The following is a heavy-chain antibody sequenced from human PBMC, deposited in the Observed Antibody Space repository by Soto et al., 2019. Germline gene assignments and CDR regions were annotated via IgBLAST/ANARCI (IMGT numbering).Heavy chain of an antibody. V-gene: IGHV4-59*01. Sequence: TLSLTCTVSGCSIISYYWSWIRQPPGKGLEWIGYIYYSGSTNYNPSLKSRVTISVDTSKNQFSLKLSSVTAADTAVYYCASGTGTNFDYWGQGTLVTVSS. CDR3: ASGTGTNFDY. CDR2: IYYSGST. J-gene: IGHJ4*02. D-gene: IGHD1-1*01. CDR1: GCSIISYY.